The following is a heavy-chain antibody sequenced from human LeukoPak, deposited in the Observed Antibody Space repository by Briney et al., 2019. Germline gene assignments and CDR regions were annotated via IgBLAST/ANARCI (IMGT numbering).Heavy chain of an antibody. CDR3: ASLRSASYSFDY. V-gene: IGHV4-38-2*01. Sequence: SETLSLTCAVSGYSISSGYYWGWIRQLPGKGLEWIANIYHTGTTYYSPSLKSRVFISVDTSKSQFSLKVSSVTAADTALYYCASLRSASYSFDYWGQGTLVTVSS. D-gene: IGHD3-10*01. J-gene: IGHJ4*02. CDR1: GYSISSGYY. CDR2: IYHTGTT.